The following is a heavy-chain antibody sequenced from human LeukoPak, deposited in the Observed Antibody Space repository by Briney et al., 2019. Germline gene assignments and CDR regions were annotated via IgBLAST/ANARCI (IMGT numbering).Heavy chain of an antibody. CDR3: AKMERAYDFWSGYYNWFDP. V-gene: IGHV3-23*01. D-gene: IGHD3-3*01. CDR2: ISGSGGSA. CDR1: GFTFTKYW. Sequence: GGSLRLSCEATGFTFTKYWMSWVRQAPGKGLEWVSAISGSGGSAYYADSVKGRFTISRDNSKNTLYLQMNSLRAEDTAVYYCAKMERAYDFWSGYYNWFDPWGQGTLVTVSS. J-gene: IGHJ5*02.